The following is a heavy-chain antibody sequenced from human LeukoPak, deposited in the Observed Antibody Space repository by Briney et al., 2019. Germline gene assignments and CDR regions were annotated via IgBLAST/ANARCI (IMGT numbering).Heavy chain of an antibody. D-gene: IGHD4-17*01. V-gene: IGHV4-59*08. J-gene: IGHJ4*02. CDR3: ARGMLSTVTFDY. Sequence: PSETLSLTCTVSGGSISSYYWSWIRQPPGKGLEWIGYIYYSGSTNYNPSLKSRVTISVDTSKNQFSLKLSSVTAADTAVYYCARGMLSTVTFDYWGQGTLVTVSS. CDR2: IYYSGST. CDR1: GGSISSYY.